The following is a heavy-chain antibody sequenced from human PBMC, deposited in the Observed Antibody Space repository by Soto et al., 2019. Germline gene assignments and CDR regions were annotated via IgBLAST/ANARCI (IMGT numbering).Heavy chain of an antibody. CDR1: GGSISSGGYY. D-gene: IGHD4-17*01. CDR2: IYYSGST. J-gene: IGHJ4*02. V-gene: IGHV4-31*03. CDR3: ARAMTTVTPYYFDY. Sequence: QVQLQESGPGLVKPSQTLSLMCTVSGGSISSGGYYWSWIRQLPGKGLEWIGNIYYSGSTYYNPSRKRRVTISVDTSKNQFSLKLSSVTAADTAVYYCARAMTTVTPYYFDYWGQGTLVTVSS.